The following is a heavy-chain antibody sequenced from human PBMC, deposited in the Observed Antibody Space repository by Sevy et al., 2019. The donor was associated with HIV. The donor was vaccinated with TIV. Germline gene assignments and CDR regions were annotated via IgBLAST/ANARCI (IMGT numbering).Heavy chain of an antibody. Sequence: GGFLRLSCAASGFIFSDYGMHWVRQAPGKGLEWLAVIWYDGINKYYADSVKGRFTISRDNSKNMLYLQMNSLRAVDTAVYYCARDNLHLVMVTMVRGALSYYFDYWGQGTLVTVSS. CDR1: GFIFSDYG. D-gene: IGHD3-10*01. V-gene: IGHV3-33*01. CDR3: ARDNLHLVMVTMVRGALSYYFDY. J-gene: IGHJ4*02. CDR2: IWYDGINK.